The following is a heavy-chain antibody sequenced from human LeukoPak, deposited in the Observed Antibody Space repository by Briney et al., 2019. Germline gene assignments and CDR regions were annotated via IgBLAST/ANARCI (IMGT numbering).Heavy chain of an antibody. CDR2: INHSGST. CDR3: ARAVGGITMIVVALDY. CDR1: GGSISSYY. D-gene: IGHD3-22*01. Sequence: SETLSLTCTVSGGSISSYYWSWIRQPPGKGLEWIGEINHSGSTNYNPSLKSRVTISVDTSKNQFSLKLSSVTAADTAVYYCARAVGGITMIVVALDYWGQGTLVTVSS. V-gene: IGHV4-34*01. J-gene: IGHJ4*02.